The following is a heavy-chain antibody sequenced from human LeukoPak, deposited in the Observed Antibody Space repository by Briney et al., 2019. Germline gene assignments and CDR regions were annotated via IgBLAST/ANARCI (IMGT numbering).Heavy chain of an antibody. V-gene: IGHV3-21*01. Sequence: PGGSLRLSCAASGFTFSSYWMSWVRQAPGKGLEWVSSISSSSSYIYYADSVKGRFTISRDNAKNSLYLQMNSLRTEDTAVYYCAKDPVLLWFGELSFDRGWTVWGKGTTVTISS. D-gene: IGHD3-10*01. CDR1: GFTFSSYW. CDR2: ISSSSSYI. CDR3: AKDPVLLWFGELSFDRGWTV. J-gene: IGHJ6*04.